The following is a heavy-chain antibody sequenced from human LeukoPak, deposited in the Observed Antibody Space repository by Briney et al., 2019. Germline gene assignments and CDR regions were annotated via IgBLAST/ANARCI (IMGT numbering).Heavy chain of an antibody. Sequence: GASVKVSCKASGGTFSSYAISWVRQATGQGLEWMGWVNPNSGNTGYAQKFQGRVTMTRNTSISTAYMELSSLRSEDTAVYYCATEGRGSSGWYYFDYWGQGTLVTVSS. V-gene: IGHV1-8*02. CDR1: GGTFSSYA. J-gene: IGHJ4*02. CDR2: VNPNSGNT. CDR3: ATEGRGSSGWYYFDY. D-gene: IGHD6-19*01.